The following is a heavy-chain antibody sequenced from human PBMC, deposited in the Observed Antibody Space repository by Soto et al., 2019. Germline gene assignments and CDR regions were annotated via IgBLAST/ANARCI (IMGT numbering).Heavy chain of an antibody. V-gene: IGHV4-34*01. CDR2: INHSGST. CDR1: GGSFSGYY. J-gene: IGHJ4*02. Sequence: QVQLQQWGAGLLKPSETLSLTCAVYGGSFSGYYWSWNRQPPGKGLEWIGEINHSGSTNYNPSLKSRVTISVDTSKNQFSLKLSSVTAADTAVYYCARGGIAARLFDYWDQGTLVTVSS. D-gene: IGHD6-6*01. CDR3: ARGGIAARLFDY.